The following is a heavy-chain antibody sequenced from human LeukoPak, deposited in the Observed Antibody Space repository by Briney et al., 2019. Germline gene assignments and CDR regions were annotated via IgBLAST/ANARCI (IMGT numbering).Heavy chain of an antibody. CDR2: IYYSGST. CDR1: GGSISSSSYY. J-gene: IGHJ5*02. D-gene: IGHD3-9*01. V-gene: IGHV4-61*01. CDR3: ARGRRYFDWWEGTNWFDP. Sequence: SETLSLTCTVSGGSISSSSYYWSWIRQPPGKGLEWIGYIYYSGSTNYNPSLKSRVTISVDTSKNQFSLKLSSVTAADTAVYYCARGRRYFDWWEGTNWFDPWGQGTLVTVSS.